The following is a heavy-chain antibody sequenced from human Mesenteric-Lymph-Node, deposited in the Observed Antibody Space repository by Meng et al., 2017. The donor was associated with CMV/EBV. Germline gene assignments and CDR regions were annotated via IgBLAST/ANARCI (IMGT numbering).Heavy chain of an antibody. CDR3: AKAFSASYIDVATVFDY. J-gene: IGHJ4*02. CDR1: GFTFSSYA. CDR2: ISDSGGRT. V-gene: IGHV3-23*01. Sequence: GGSLRLSCAASGFTFSSYAMSWVRQAPGKGLEWVSGISDSGGRTDYADSVKGRFTISRDNSQRTVFLQMNSLRVDDTAVYFCAKAFSASYIDVATVFDYWGEGTLVTVSS. D-gene: IGHD3-10*01.